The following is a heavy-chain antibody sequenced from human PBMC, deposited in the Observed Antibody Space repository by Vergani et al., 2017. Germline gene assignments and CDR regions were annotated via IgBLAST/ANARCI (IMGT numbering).Heavy chain of an antibody. Sequence: QVQLVQSGAEVKKPGASVKVSCKASGYTFTGYYMHWVRQAPGQGLEWMGWINPNSGGTNYAQKFQGRVTMTRDTSISTAYMELSRLRSDDTAVYYCARDVAVAGAFNWFDPWGQGTPVTVSS. CDR3: ARDVAVAGAFNWFDP. D-gene: IGHD6-19*01. CDR1: GYTFTGYY. V-gene: IGHV1-2*02. J-gene: IGHJ5*02. CDR2: INPNSGGT.